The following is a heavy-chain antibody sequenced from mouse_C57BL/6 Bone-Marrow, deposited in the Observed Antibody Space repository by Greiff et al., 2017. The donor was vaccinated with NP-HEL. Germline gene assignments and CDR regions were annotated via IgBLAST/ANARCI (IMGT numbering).Heavy chain of an antibody. Sequence: EVQLVESGGGLVKPGGSLKLSCAASGFTFSSYAMSWVRQTPEKRLEWVATISDGGSYTYYPDNVKGRFTISRDNAKNNLYLQMSHLKSEDTAMYYCARAYYSNYVGYFDVWGTGTTVTVSS. CDR1: GFTFSSYA. D-gene: IGHD2-5*01. CDR3: ARAYYSNYVGYFDV. CDR2: ISDGGSYT. V-gene: IGHV5-4*01. J-gene: IGHJ1*03.